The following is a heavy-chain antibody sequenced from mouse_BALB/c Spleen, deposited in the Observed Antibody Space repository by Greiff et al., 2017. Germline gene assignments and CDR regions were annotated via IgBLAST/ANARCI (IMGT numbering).Heavy chain of an antibody. CDR1: GFSLTSYG. CDR2: IWAGGST. V-gene: IGHV2-9*02. J-gene: IGHJ3*01. CDR3: ARGDDYDAWFAY. Sequence: VKLVESGPGLVAPSQSLSITCTVSGFSLTSYGVHWVRQPPGKGLEWLGVIWAGGSTNYNSALMSRLSISKDNSKSQVFLKMNSLQTDDTAMYYCARGDDYDAWFAYWGQGTLVTVSA. D-gene: IGHD2-4*01.